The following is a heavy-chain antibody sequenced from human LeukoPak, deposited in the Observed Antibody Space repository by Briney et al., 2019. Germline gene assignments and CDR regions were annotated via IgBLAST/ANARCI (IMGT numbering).Heavy chain of an antibody. CDR1: GFMFSSYW. CDR3: AREGGYNVDY. Sequence: PGGSLRLSCAASGFMFSSYWMSWVRQAPGKGLQWVANIKQDGSEKFYVDSVKGRFTISRDNAKKSLYLQMDSLSAEDTAVYYCAREGGYNVDYWGQGTLVTVSS. V-gene: IGHV3-7*01. D-gene: IGHD5-24*01. J-gene: IGHJ4*02. CDR2: IKQDGSEK.